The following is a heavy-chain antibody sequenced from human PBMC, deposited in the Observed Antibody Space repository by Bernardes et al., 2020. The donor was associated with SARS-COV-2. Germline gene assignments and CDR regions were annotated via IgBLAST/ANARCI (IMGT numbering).Heavy chain of an antibody. J-gene: IGHJ4*02. V-gene: IGHV2-5*02. CDR1: GFSLRTPGVG. CDR3: ARSPLHEAYCSDGLCYMV. CDR2: IYWDDDK. D-gene: IGHD2-8*01. Sequence: SGPTLVKPTETLTLTCTFSGFSLRTPGVGVGWIRQPPGKALEWLALIYWDDDKRYSPSLRSRLTITKDTSKNQVVLRMTNMDPVDTATYYCARSPLHEAYCSDGLCYMVWGQGTLVIVSS.